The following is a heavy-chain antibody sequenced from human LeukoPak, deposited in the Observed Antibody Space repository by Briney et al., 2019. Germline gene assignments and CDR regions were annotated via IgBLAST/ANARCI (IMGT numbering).Heavy chain of an antibody. V-gene: IGHV3-23*01. CDR3: AKCITALLSPADAFDI. D-gene: IGHD1-26*01. Sequence: PGGSLRLSCAASGFTFSSYAMSWVRQAPGKGLEWISAISGSGGSTYYADSVKGRVTISRDNSKNTLHLQMKSLRAEDTAVYYCAKCITALLSPADAFDIWGQGTMVTVSS. CDR1: GFTFSSYA. J-gene: IGHJ3*02. CDR2: ISGSGGST.